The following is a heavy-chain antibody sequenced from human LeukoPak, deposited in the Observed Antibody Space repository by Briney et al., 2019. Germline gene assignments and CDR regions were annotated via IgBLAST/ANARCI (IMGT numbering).Heavy chain of an antibody. CDR1: GFTFSSSW. CDR3: ARDPGYCSGGSCYPAPFDY. V-gene: IGHV3-48*01. Sequence: GGSLRLSCAASGFTFSSSWMSWVRQAPGKGLEWVSYISSSSSTIYYADSVKGRFTISRDNAKNSLYLQMNSLRAEDTAVYYCARDPGYCSGGSCYPAPFDYWGQGTLVTVSS. D-gene: IGHD2-15*01. CDR2: ISSSSSTI. J-gene: IGHJ4*02.